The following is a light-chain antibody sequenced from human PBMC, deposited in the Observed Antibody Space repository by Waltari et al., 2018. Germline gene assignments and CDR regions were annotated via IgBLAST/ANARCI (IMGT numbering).Light chain of an antibody. J-gene: IGLJ1*01. Sequence: QSALTQPASVSGSPGQSITIPCTGTSSDVGSYDLVSWSHQHPGKAPKLFIYEVKERPPGLSNRFSGSKSGNTASLTISGLQAEDEADYYCCSYAGVDTFYVFGTGTKVTVL. CDR3: CSYAGVDTFYV. CDR1: SSDVGSYDL. V-gene: IGLV2-23*02. CDR2: EVK.